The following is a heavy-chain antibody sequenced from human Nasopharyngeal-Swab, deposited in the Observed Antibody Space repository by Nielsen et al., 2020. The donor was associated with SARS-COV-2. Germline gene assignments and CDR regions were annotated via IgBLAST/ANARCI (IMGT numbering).Heavy chain of an antibody. J-gene: IGHJ4*02. V-gene: IGHV3-15*01. CDR2: IKSKTDGGTT. CDR3: TTDRLRIRNYDILTGYYWAQYCFDY. D-gene: IGHD3-9*01. Sequence: VRQAPGKGLEWVGRIKSKTDGGTTDYAAPVKGRFTISRDDSKNTLYLQMNSLKTEDTAVYYCTTDRLRIRNYDILTGYYWAQYCFDYWGQGTLVTVSS.